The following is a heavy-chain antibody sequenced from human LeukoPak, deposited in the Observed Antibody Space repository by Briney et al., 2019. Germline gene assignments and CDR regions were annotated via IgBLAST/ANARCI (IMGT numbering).Heavy chain of an antibody. V-gene: IGHV1-2*02. D-gene: IGHD4-11*01. CDR1: GYTFTGYF. Sequence: ASVKVSCKASGYTFTGYFMHWVRQAPGQGLEWMGWINPNSGGTSYLQNFQGRVTMTRDTSISTAYMDLSRLRSDDTAVYYCARARRDYSNHLFDYWGQGTLVTVSS. CDR3: ARARRDYSNHLFDY. CDR2: INPNSGGT. J-gene: IGHJ4*02.